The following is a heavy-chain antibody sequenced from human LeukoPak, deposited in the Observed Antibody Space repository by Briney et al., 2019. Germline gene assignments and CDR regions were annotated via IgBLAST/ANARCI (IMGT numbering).Heavy chain of an antibody. Sequence: GGSLRLFCAASGFTFSSYSMNWVRQAPGKGLEWVSSISSSSSYIYYADSVKGRFTISRDNAKNSLYLQMNSLRAEDTAVYYCEREGVARTYGMDVWGQGTTVTVSS. CDR1: GFTFSSYS. CDR3: EREGVARTYGMDV. J-gene: IGHJ6*02. D-gene: IGHD5-12*01. V-gene: IGHV3-21*01. CDR2: ISSSSSYI.